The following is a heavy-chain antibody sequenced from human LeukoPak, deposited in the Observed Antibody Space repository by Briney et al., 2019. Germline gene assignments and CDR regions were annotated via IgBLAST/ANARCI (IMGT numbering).Heavy chain of an antibody. CDR1: VYTFTNYY. D-gene: IGHD5-12*01. CDR2: INPSGGST. CDR3: ARGGSVRWLRLGGNRWFDP. J-gene: IGHJ5*02. V-gene: IGHV1-46*01. Sequence: GASVKVSCQGSVYTFTNYYMHWVRQAPGKGLDWMGIINPSGGSTSYAQKFQGRVTMTRDTSTSTVYMELSSLRSEDTAVYYCARGGSVRWLRLGGNRWFDPWGQGTLVTVSS.